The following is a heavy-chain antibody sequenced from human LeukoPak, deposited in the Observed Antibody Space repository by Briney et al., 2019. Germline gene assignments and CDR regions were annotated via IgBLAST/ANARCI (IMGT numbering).Heavy chain of an antibody. Sequence: SETLSLTCTVSGGSISSFYWSWIRQPPGKGLEWIGYIYYSGNTNYNPSLESRVTISVDTSKNQFSLKLSSVTAADTAVYFCARGPYSYDSSGAFDIWGQGTMVTVSS. CDR3: ARGPYSYDSSGAFDI. J-gene: IGHJ3*02. CDR2: IYYSGNT. V-gene: IGHV4-59*01. CDR1: GGSISSFY. D-gene: IGHD3-22*01.